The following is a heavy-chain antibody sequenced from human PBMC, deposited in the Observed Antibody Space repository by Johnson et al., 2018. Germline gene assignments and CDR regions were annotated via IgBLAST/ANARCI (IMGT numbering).Heavy chain of an antibody. D-gene: IGHD3-22*01. CDR1: GFTFSSYS. CDR3: AKGGMIGVSHDAFDI. J-gene: IGHJ3*02. V-gene: IGHV3-48*01. CDR2: ISSSSSTI. Sequence: EVQLVESGGGLVQXGGSLRLSCAASGFTFSSYSMNWVRQAPGKGLEWVSYISSSSSTIYYADSVKGRFTISRNNAKNSLYLQMNSLRAEDTAVYYCAKGGMIGVSHDAFDIWGQGTMVTVSS.